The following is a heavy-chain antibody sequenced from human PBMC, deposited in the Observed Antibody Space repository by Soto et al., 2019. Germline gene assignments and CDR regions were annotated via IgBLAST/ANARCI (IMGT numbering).Heavy chain of an antibody. J-gene: IGHJ4*02. Sequence: GGSLRLSCAASGFDFGAFGIQWVRQAPGRGLDWVAVISHDGNERKYADSVKGRFTISRDNSKDTLYLQMYSLRPDDTAIYYCAKDVEKQQLDHHIDYWGQGSLVTVSS. D-gene: IGHD6-13*01. CDR2: ISHDGNER. V-gene: IGHV3-30*18. CDR3: AKDVEKQQLDHHIDY. CDR1: GFDFGAFG.